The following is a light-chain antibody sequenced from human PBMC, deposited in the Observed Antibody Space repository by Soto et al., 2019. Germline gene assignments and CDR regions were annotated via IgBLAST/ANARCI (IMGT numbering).Light chain of an antibody. J-gene: IGKJ4*01. Sequence: DIQLTQSPSFLSASVGDRVTMTCRASQGISSYLAWYQQKPGKAPKLLIYAASTLQSGVPSRFSGSGSGTDFTLTISSLQPEDFATYFCQQLKSYPITFGGGTKVEIK. V-gene: IGKV1-9*01. CDR3: QQLKSYPIT. CDR1: QGISSY. CDR2: AAS.